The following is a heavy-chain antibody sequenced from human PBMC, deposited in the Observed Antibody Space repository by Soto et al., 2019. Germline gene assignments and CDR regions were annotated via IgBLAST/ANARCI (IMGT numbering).Heavy chain of an antibody. J-gene: IGHJ4*02. D-gene: IGHD3-22*01. CDR2: ISGSGGST. CDR1: GFTFSSYA. Sequence: PGGSLRLSCAASGFTFSSYAMSWVRQAPGKGLEWVSAISGSGGSTYYADSVKGRFTISRDNSKNTLYLQMNSLRAEDTAVYYCAKRGYYDSSGYYHFDYWGQGTLVTVSS. V-gene: IGHV3-23*01. CDR3: AKRGYYDSSGYYHFDY.